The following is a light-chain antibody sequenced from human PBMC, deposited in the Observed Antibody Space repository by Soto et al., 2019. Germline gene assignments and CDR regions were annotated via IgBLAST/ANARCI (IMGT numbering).Light chain of an antibody. Sequence: EIVLTQSPGTLSLSPGERATLSCRASQSVSSRHLAWYQQKPGQAPILLICDASSRATGIPDRCSGSGSGTDFTLTISRLEPEDFAVYYCQQYGSSPFTFGQGTKLEIK. V-gene: IGKV3-20*01. CDR1: QSVSSRH. CDR3: QQYGSSPFT. CDR2: DAS. J-gene: IGKJ2*01.